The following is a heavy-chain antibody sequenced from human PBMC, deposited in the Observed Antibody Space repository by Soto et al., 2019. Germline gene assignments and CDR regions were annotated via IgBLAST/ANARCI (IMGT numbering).Heavy chain of an antibody. Sequence: SETLSLTCTVSGGSISSNFWTWIRQPPGKGLEWIGYVYNSGSTNYNPSLKSRVTISEDTSKGQFSLKVNSMTAADTAVYYCARYRREAVAGYTLDNWGQGILVTVSS. CDR3: ARYRREAVAGYTLDN. J-gene: IGHJ4*02. D-gene: IGHD6-13*01. CDR1: GGSISSNF. CDR2: VYNSGST. V-gene: IGHV4-59*01.